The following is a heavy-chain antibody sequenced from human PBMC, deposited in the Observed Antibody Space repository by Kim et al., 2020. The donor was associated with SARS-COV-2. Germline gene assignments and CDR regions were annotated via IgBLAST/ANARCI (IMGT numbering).Heavy chain of an antibody. CDR3: ARDGGRDYYYYYGMDV. V-gene: IGHV3-48*03. CDR2: ISSSGSTI. CDR1: GFTFSSYE. J-gene: IGHJ6*02. Sequence: GGSLRLSCAASGFTFSSYEMNWVRQAPGKGLEWVSYISSSGSTIYYADSVKGRFTISRDNAKNSLYLQMNSLRAEDTAVYYCARDGGRDYYYYYGMDVWGQGTTVAVPS. D-gene: IGHD2-15*01.